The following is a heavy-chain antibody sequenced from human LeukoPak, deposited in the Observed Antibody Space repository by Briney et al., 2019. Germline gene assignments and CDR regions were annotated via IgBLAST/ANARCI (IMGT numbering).Heavy chain of an antibody. CDR2: ISSSINTM. J-gene: IGHJ4*02. V-gene: IGHV3-48*01. D-gene: IGHD6-19*01. CDR1: KFTFSSYS. CDR3: ARDPGYSSGWDLDY. Sequence: GGSLRLSCAASKFTFSSYSLNWVRQAPGKGLEWVSYISSSINTMYYADSVKGRFTISRDNAKKSLYLQMNSLRAEDTAVYYCARDPGYSSGWDLDYWGQGTLVTVSS.